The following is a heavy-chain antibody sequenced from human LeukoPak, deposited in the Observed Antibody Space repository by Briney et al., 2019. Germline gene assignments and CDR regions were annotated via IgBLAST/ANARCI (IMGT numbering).Heavy chain of an antibody. V-gene: IGHV4-39*01. Sequence: PSETLSLTCTVSGVSISSSSYYWDWIRQPPGKGLEWIGSIYYSGTTYYNPSLKSRVTISVDTSKNQFSLKLSSVTAADTAVYYCARRLVDSGRFDYWGQGTLVTVSS. CDR1: GVSISSSSYY. CDR3: ARRLVDSGRFDY. J-gene: IGHJ4*02. D-gene: IGHD6-19*01. CDR2: IYYSGTT.